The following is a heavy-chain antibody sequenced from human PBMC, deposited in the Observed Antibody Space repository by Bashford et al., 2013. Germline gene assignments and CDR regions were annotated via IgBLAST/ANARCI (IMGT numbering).Heavy chain of an antibody. CDR2: INRSGDT. D-gene: IGHD2-8*01. CDR3: VRGPPVAKRVFDVGLDV. V-gene: IGHV4-34*01. J-gene: IGHJ6*02. Sequence: SETLSLTCAVYGGSFSAYYWSWVRQSPGGALEWIGEINRSGDTTYNPSLKSRVIMSVDTTTNHFSLKLSSVSAADAAIYYCVRGPPVAKRVFDVGLDVWGQGHHGHRLL. CDR1: GGSFSAYY.